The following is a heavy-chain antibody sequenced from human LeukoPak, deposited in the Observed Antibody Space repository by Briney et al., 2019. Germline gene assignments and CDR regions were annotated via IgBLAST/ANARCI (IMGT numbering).Heavy chain of an antibody. J-gene: IGHJ4*02. CDR2: IYTSGST. CDR1: GGSISSGSYY. V-gene: IGHV4-61*02. Sequence: SQTLSLTCTVSGGSISSGSYYWSWIRQPAGKGLEWIGRIYTSGSTNYNPSLKSRVTMSVDTSKNQFSLKLSSVTAADTAVYYCARESDYVWGSYLTHDYWGQGTLVTVSS. D-gene: IGHD3-16*02. CDR3: ARESDYVWGSYLTHDY.